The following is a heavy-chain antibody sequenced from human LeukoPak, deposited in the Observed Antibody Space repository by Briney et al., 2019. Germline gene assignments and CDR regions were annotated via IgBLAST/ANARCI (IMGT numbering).Heavy chain of an antibody. Sequence: GVSLNISCNGSGYSFTNYWIGWVRQMPGKGLEGMGIIYPGDSATTYSPSFQGQVTISADKTISTAYLQEISLKASDTAMYYCARQEVLYHFAYWGQGTLVTVSS. J-gene: IGHJ4*02. CDR3: ARQEVLYHFAY. D-gene: IGHD2-2*02. V-gene: IGHV5-51*01. CDR1: GYSFTNYW. CDR2: IYPGDSAT.